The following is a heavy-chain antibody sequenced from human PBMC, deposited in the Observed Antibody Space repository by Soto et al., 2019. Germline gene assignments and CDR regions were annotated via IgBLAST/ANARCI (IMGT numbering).Heavy chain of an antibody. J-gene: IGHJ6*02. Sequence: GGSLRLSCAASGFTFSSYAMSWVRQAPGKGLEWVSAISGSGGSTYYADSVKGRFTISRDNSKNTLYLQMSSLRAEDTAVYYCAKVVTTVPVYYYYGMDVWGQGTTVTVSS. V-gene: IGHV3-23*01. CDR3: AKVVTTVPVYYYYGMDV. CDR2: ISGSGGST. D-gene: IGHD4-17*01. CDR1: GFTFSSYA.